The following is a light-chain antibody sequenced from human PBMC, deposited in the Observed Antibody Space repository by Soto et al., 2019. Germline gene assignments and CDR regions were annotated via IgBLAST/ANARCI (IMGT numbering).Light chain of an antibody. CDR2: DSS. Sequence: ENVWTQAPVTLSFSPGETATLSCRASQSVKSYLAWYQQTPCQAPRPLIYDSSNRAARIPARFSGSGSGTDFPLTISSLVPEDFAVYYCQSRSSLPPVLTFGGRTKVEIK. J-gene: IGKJ4*01. V-gene: IGKV3-11*01. CDR1: QSVKSY. CDR3: QSRSSLPPVLT.